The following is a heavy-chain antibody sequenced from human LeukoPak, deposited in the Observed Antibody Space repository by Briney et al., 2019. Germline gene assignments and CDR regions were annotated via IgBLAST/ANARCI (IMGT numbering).Heavy chain of an antibody. D-gene: IGHD2-8*01. CDR3: AKDGQPSTRSYLCTNGICYQDS. CDR2: ISGSGYYT. CDR1: GFTFSSYA. J-gene: IGHJ4*02. V-gene: IGHV3-23*01. Sequence: GGSLRLSCEASGFTFSSYAMTWVRQAPGKGLEWVSSISGSGYYTYYTDSVQGRFTISRDNSKNTLYLKMDSLRAEDTAIYYCAKDGQPSTRSYLCTNGICYQDSWGQGTLVTVSS.